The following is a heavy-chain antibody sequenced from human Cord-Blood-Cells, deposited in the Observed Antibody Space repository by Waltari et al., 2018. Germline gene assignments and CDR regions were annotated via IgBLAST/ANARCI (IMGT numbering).Heavy chain of an antibody. D-gene: IGHD6-13*01. CDR2: INPNSGGT. V-gene: IGHV1-2*02. J-gene: IGHJ4*02. CDR3: ARDRGIAAAGFDY. CDR1: GNTFTRSY. Sequence: QVQLAQSGAEVKKPGASVKVSCQASGNTFTRSYIHWVRQAPGQGLEWMGWINPNSGGTNYAQKFQGRVTMTRDTSISTAYMELSRLRSDDTAVYYCARDRGIAAAGFDYWGQGTLVTVSS.